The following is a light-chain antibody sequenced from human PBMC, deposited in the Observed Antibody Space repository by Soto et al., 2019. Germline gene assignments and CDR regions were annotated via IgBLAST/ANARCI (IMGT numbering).Light chain of an antibody. CDR1: SSDIGGYKY. J-gene: IGLJ2*01. V-gene: IGLV2-14*01. CDR2: DVS. CDR3: SSYTSRTRVV. Sequence: QSALTQPASVSGSPGQSITISCTGTSSDIGGYKYVSLYQQHPGKAPKHMIYDVSNRTSGVPNRFSGSKSSNTASLSISGPHAEDEVDYYCSSYTSRTRVVFVGGTKLTV.